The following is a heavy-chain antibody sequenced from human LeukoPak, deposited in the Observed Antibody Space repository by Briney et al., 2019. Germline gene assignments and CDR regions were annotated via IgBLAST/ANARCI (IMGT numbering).Heavy chain of an antibody. V-gene: IGHV3-23*01. CDR2: VSGPGTTT. CDR1: GFTFINYA. D-gene: IGHD3-22*01. CDR3: ATRRSGNYFATFDY. Sequence: GGSLRLSCEASGFTFINYAMNWVRQAPEKGLEWVPTVSGPGTTTYYADSVKGRFTVSRDNSKNTVFLQMDSLRAEDTAVYYCATRRSGNYFATFDYWGQGILVTVSS. J-gene: IGHJ4*02.